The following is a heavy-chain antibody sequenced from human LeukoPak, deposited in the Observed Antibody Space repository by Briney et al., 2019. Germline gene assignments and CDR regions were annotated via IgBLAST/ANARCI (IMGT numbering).Heavy chain of an antibody. D-gene: IGHD2-2*01. CDR3: ATSAAVRLFDY. CDR2: IYSGGST. J-gene: IGHJ4*02. V-gene: IGHV3-53*01. CDR1: GFTVSSNY. Sequence: PGGSLKLSCEGSGFTVSSNYMSWVRQAPGKGLEWVPVIYSGGSTYYAGSVKGRFTISKDNSKNTLYLQMNSLRAEDTAVYYCATSAAVRLFDYWGQGALVTVSS.